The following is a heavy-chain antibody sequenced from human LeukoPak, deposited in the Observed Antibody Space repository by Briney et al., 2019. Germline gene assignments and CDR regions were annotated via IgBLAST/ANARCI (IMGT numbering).Heavy chain of an antibody. CDR1: GFTFSSYS. D-gene: IGHD4-11*01. Sequence: GGSLRLSCAASGFTFSSYSMNWVRQAPGKGLEWVSSISSSSYIYYADSVKGRFTISRDNAKNTLCLQMNSLRADDTAMYYCARDTGYSNYDYWGQGTLVTVSS. CDR3: ARDTGYSNYDY. CDR2: ISSSSYI. J-gene: IGHJ4*02. V-gene: IGHV3-21*01.